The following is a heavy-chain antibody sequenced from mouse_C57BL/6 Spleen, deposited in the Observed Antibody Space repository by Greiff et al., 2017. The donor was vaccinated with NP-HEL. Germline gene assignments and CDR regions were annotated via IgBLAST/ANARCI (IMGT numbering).Heavy chain of an antibody. CDR1: GFSLTSYA. D-gene: IGHD2-4*01. CDR2: IWTGGGT. Sequence: VHLVESGPGLVAPSQSLSITCTVSGFSLTSYAISWVRQPPGKGLEWLGVIWTGGGTNYNSALKSRLSISKDNSESQVFLKMNSLQTDDTARYYCARGIYYDYDVRYFDVWGTGTTVTVSS. CDR3: ARGIYYDYDVRYFDV. J-gene: IGHJ1*03. V-gene: IGHV2-9-1*01.